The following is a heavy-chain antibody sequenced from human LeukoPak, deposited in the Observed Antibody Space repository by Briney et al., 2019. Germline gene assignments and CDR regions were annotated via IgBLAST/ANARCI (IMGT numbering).Heavy chain of an antibody. CDR2: TIPLFGRA. Sequence: GASMKVSCKVSGGTFGTHTFGWVRQAPGQGLEWMGGTIPLFGRANYAQKFQDRVTITTDESATTVYMELRNLRFEDTAVYYCARVVFTFRNAFDIWGQGTTIIVSS. V-gene: IGHV1-69*05. CDR3: ARVVFTFRNAFDI. CDR1: GGTFGTHT. J-gene: IGHJ3*02. D-gene: IGHD2-15*01.